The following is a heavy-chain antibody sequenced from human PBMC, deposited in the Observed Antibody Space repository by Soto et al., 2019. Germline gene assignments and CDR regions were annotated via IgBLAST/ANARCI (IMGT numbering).Heavy chain of an antibody. Sequence: QITLKESGPTLVKPTQTLTLTCTFSGFSLSTSGVGVGWIRQPPGKALEWLALIYWDDDKRYSPSLKSRLTITKDTSKHQVVLTMTNMDPVDTATYYCAHPDYVSSGSAFDIWGQGTMVTVSS. J-gene: IGHJ3*02. V-gene: IGHV2-5*02. CDR2: IYWDDDK. CDR1: GFSLSTSGVG. CDR3: AHPDYVSSGSAFDI. D-gene: IGHD3-22*01.